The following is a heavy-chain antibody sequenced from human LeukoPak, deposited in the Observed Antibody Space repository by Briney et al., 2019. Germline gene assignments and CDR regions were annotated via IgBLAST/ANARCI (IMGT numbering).Heavy chain of an antibody. CDR3: ASYSSSSIADY. CDR1: GFTFSNYG. Sequence: GRSLRLSCAASGFTFSNYGMHWVRRAPGRGLEWVAVIWYDGSNKYYADSVKGRFTISRDNSKNTLYLQMNSLRAEDTAVYYCASYSSSSIADYWSQGTLVTVSS. J-gene: IGHJ4*02. V-gene: IGHV3-33*01. CDR2: IWYDGSNK. D-gene: IGHD6-6*01.